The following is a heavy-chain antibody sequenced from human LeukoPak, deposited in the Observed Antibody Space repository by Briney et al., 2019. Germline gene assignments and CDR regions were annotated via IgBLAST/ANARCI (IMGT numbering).Heavy chain of an antibody. Sequence: GGSLRLSCAASGFTFSSYNMNWVRQAPGKGLEWVSSISSSSSYIYYADSVKGRFTISRDNAKNSLYLQMNSLRAEDTAVYYCARDREETVSKEEDYWGQGTLVTVSS. CDR3: ARDREETVSKEEDY. V-gene: IGHV3-21*01. J-gene: IGHJ4*02. D-gene: IGHD4-17*01. CDR1: GFTFSSYN. CDR2: ISSSSSYI.